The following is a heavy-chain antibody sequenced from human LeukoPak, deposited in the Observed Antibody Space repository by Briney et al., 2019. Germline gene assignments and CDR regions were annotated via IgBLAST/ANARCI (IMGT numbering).Heavy chain of an antibody. Sequence: RASVKVSCKASGYTFTSYGISWVRQAPGQGLEWMGWISAYNGNTNYAQKLQGRVTMTTGTSTSTAYMELRSLRSDDTAVYYCARDLGYCSGGSCFFDYWGQGTLVTVSS. CDR1: GYTFTSYG. D-gene: IGHD2-15*01. CDR2: ISAYNGNT. J-gene: IGHJ4*02. CDR3: ARDLGYCSGGSCFFDY. V-gene: IGHV1-18*01.